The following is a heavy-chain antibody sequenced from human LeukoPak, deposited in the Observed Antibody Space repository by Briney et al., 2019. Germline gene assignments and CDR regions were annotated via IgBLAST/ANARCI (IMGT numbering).Heavy chain of an antibody. Sequence: GGSLRLSCAASGFTFSSYAMSWVRQAPGKRLECASGISGSGGKTYYADSVKGRFTISRDNFKNTLYLQMNSLRAEDTAVYYCAKDWTGTKPFDLWGRGTLVTVSS. CDR3: AKDWTGTKPFDL. CDR2: ISGSGGKT. V-gene: IGHV3-23*01. CDR1: GFTFSSYA. J-gene: IGHJ2*01. D-gene: IGHD3/OR15-3a*01.